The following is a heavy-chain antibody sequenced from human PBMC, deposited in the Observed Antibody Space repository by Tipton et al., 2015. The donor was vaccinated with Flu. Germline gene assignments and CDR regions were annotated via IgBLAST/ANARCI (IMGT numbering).Heavy chain of an antibody. D-gene: IGHD3-10*01. CDR1: GGSISSSSYY. Sequence: GLVKPSETLSLTCTVSGGSISSSSYYWGWIRQPPGKGLEWIGYIYYSGSTYYNPSLKSRVTISVDTSKNQFSLKLSSVTAADTAVYYCAGSIGFGYYFDYWGQGTLVTVSS. J-gene: IGHJ4*02. CDR2: IYYSGST. CDR3: AGSIGFGYYFDY. V-gene: IGHV4-31*03.